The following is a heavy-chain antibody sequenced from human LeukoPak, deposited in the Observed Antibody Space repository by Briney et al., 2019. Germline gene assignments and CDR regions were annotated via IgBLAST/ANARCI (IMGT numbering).Heavy chain of an antibody. CDR1: GYSFTSYA. D-gene: IGHD3-10*01. CDR3: ASIGAQSFDY. CDR2: INTGTGNP. Sequence: ASVKVSCKTSGYSFTSYAINWVRQAPGLGLEFMGWINTGTGNPTYAQGFTGRFVFSLDTSVSTAYLQISTLKAEDTAVYYCASIGAQSFDYWGQGTLVTVSS. V-gene: IGHV7-4-1*02. J-gene: IGHJ4*02.